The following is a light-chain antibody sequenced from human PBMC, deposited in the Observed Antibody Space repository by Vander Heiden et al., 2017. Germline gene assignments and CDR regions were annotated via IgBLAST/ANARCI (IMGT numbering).Light chain of an antibody. CDR2: DVT. CDR3: CSYAGNYIYI. J-gene: IGLJ1*01. CDR1: SSDIGSYND. Sequence: QSALTQPRAVSGPPGQSVTITCTGSSSDIGSYNDVSWYQQHPGKAPPVLIHDVTKRPSGVPDRFSGSKSGNTASLTISGLQAGDEAEYYCCSYAGNYIYIFGSGTKVTVL. V-gene: IGLV2-11*01.